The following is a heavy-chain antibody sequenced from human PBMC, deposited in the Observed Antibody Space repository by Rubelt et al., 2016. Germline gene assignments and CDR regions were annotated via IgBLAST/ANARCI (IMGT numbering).Heavy chain of an antibody. J-gene: IGHJ2*01. D-gene: IGHD6-6*01. CDR3: ARDRIRIAARQGWYFDL. V-gene: IGHV1-18*01. CDR1: GYTFTSYG. CDR2: ISAYNGNT. Sequence: QVQLVQSGAEVKKPGASVKVSCKASGYTFTSYGISWVRQAPGQGLEWMGWISAYNGNTNYAQKGQGRVTMTTDTSTGTADMERRSLRSDDTAVYYCARDRIRIAARQGWYFDLWGRGTLVTVSS.